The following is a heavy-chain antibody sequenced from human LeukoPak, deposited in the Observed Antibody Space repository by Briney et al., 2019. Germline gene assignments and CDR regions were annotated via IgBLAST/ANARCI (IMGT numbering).Heavy chain of an antibody. J-gene: IGHJ4*02. CDR1: GFTFGDYA. CDR3: TRDERRTWTYYFDY. D-gene: IGHD1-1*01. Sequence: PGGSLRLSCTASGFTFGDYAMSWVRQAPGKGLEWVGFIRSRAYGGTTEYAASVKGRFTISRDDSKSIAYLQMNSLKTEDTAVYYCTRDERRTWTYYFDYWGQGTLVTVSS. V-gene: IGHV3-49*04. CDR2: IRSRAYGGTT.